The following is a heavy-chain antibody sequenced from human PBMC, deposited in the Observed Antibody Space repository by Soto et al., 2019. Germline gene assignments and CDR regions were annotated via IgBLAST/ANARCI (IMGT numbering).Heavy chain of an antibody. CDR1: GFTFSLSA. J-gene: IGHJ4*02. CDR3: AKGPEYDILTGCDY. V-gene: IGHV3-23*01. Sequence: EVQLLESGGGFVQPGESLRLSCAASGFTFSLSAMSWCSQSPGRGLDWVSSLSGGGSTTDYADPVKGRFTISRDNSKNTVHLQMNSLRAEDTAVYYCAKGPEYDILTGCDYWGQGALVTVSS. D-gene: IGHD3-9*01. CDR2: LSGGGSTT.